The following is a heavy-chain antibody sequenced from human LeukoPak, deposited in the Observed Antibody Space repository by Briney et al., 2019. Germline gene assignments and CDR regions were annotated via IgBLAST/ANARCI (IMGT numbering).Heavy chain of an antibody. CDR1: GFTFSSDA. J-gene: IGHJ5*02. Sequence: GGSLRLSCAASGFTFSSDAMSWVRQAPGKGLEWVSAISGSGGSTYYADSVKGRFTISRDNAKNTLNPQMNSLRAEDTAVYYCARDLGQYYDTSDNWFDPWGQGTLVTVSS. D-gene: IGHD3-22*01. CDR2: ISGSGGST. CDR3: ARDLGQYYDTSDNWFDP. V-gene: IGHV3-23*01.